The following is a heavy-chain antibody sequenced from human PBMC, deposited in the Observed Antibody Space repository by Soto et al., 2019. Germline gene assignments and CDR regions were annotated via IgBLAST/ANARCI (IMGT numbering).Heavy chain of an antibody. D-gene: IGHD3-3*01. CDR2: IKSDSDGGTT. CDR3: TTDALRFLEWFSY. CDR1: GFTLSKAW. J-gene: IGHJ4*02. Sequence: EVHLVESGGGLVKPGGSRRLSCVTSGFTLSKAWMSWVRQAPGKGLEWVGRIKSDSDGGTTDYAAPVKGRFTISRDDSKNTVYLQMNSLKTEDTAVYYCTTDALRFLEWFSYWCQGTLVTVSS. V-gene: IGHV3-15*01.